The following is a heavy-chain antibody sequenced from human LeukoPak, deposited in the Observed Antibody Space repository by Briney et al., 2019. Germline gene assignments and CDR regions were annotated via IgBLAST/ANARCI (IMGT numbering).Heavy chain of an antibody. D-gene: IGHD2-15*01. Sequence: GGSLRLSCAASGFAFNSYAMSWVRQAPGQGLEWVAAITYNGDSTYYADSVKGRFTISRDVASRTLFLQMSSLRAEDTALYFCAKETRVAPRHIDFWGQGTLVTVSS. CDR2: ITYNGDST. V-gene: IGHV3-23*01. J-gene: IGHJ4*02. CDR3: AKETRVAPRHIDF. CDR1: GFAFNSYA.